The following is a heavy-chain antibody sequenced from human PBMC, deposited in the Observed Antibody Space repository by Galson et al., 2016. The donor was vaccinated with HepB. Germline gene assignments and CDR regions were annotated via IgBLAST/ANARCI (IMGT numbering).Heavy chain of an antibody. CDR3: AKALDHSSAWSDSYYYGVYV. Sequence: SLRLSCAASGFRFDDYAMDWVRQAPGKGLEWVSGISWNGGGVGYADSVKGRVTISRDNSKNSLYLQMDSLTPEDTALYYCAKALDHSSAWSDSYYYGVYVWGQGTAVTVS. CDR2: ISWNGGGV. V-gene: IGHV3-9*01. D-gene: IGHD6-13*01. J-gene: IGHJ6*02. CDR1: GFRFDDYA.